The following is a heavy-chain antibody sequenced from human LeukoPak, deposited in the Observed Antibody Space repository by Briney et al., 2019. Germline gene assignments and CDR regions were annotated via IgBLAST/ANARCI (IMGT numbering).Heavy chain of an antibody. Sequence: SETLSLTRTVSGGSISSGGYYWSWIRQPPGKGLEWIGYIYHSGSTYYNPSLKSRVTISVDRSKNQFSLKLSSVTAADTAVYYCARDVRDTAMVTEYYFDYWGQGTLVTVSS. CDR3: ARDVRDTAMVTEYYFDY. D-gene: IGHD5-18*01. V-gene: IGHV4-30-2*01. J-gene: IGHJ4*02. CDR1: GGSISSGGYY. CDR2: IYHSGST.